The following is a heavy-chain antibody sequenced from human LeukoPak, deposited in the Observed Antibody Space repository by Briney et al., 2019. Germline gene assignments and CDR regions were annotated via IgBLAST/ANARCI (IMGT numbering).Heavy chain of an antibody. J-gene: IGHJ6*03. CDR2: ISGSGGST. D-gene: IGHD3-10*01. Sequence: GGSLRLSCAASGFTFSSYAMSWVRQAPGKGLEWVSAISGSGGSTYYADSVKGRFTISRDNAKNSLYLQMNSLRAEDTAVYYCARVKVRGVINYYYYMDVWGKGTTVTISS. CDR1: GFTFSSYA. V-gene: IGHV3-23*01. CDR3: ARVKVRGVINYYYYMDV.